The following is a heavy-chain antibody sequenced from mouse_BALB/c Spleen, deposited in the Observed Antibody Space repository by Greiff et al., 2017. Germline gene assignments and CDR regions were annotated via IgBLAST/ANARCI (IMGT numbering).Heavy chain of an antibody. Sequence: VKLMESGAELVRPGVSVKISCKGSGYTFTDYAMHWVKQSHAKSLEWIGVISTYYGDASYNQKFKGKATMTVDKSSSTAYMELARLTSEDSAIYYCARGAGDYWGQGTTLTVSS. CDR2: ISTYYGDA. V-gene: IGHV1S137*01. J-gene: IGHJ2*01. CDR1: GYTFTDYA. CDR3: ARGAGDY.